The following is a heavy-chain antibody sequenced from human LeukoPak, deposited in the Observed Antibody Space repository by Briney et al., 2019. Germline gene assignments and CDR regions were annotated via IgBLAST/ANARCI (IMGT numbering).Heavy chain of an antibody. D-gene: IGHD2-2*01. CDR1: GGSISSSSYY. CDR3: ARGVLFPDQPLLYCSSTSCFGRAWFDP. J-gene: IGHJ5*02. Sequence: SETLSLTCTVSGGSISSSSYYWGWIRQPPGKGLEWIGSIYYSGSTYYNPSLKSRVTISVDTSKNQFSLKLSSVTAADTAVYYCARGVLFPDQPLLYCSSTSCFGRAWFDPWGQGTLVTVSS. CDR2: IYYSGST. V-gene: IGHV4-39*07.